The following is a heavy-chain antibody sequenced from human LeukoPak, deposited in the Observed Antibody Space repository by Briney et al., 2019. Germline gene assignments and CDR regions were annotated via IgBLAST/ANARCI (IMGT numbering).Heavy chain of an antibody. D-gene: IGHD2-15*01. CDR2: MYYSGST. J-gene: IGHJ4*02. CDR3: AVVAANFDY. V-gene: IGHV4-39*01. CDR1: GGSISNSGYY. Sequence: SETLSLTCTVSGGSISNSGYYWGWIRQPSGKGPEWIGSMYYSGSTFHNPSLKSRITISVDTSKNQLSLRLSSVTAADTAIYYCAVVAANFDYWGQGTLVTVSS.